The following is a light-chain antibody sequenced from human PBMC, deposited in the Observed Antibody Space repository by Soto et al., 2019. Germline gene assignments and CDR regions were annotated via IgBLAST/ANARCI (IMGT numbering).Light chain of an antibody. V-gene: IGKV3D-15*01. CDR3: LQNNEWPLT. CDR1: QSVGRN. CDR2: TAS. J-gene: IGKJ4*01. Sequence: ETVMTQSPASLSAYPGDEATLSCRASQSVGRNVAWYRQKVGQAPRLLIYTASTRATGIPVRFSGSGSGTEFTLTISGLQSDDFATYYCLQNNEWPLTFGGGTKVDIK.